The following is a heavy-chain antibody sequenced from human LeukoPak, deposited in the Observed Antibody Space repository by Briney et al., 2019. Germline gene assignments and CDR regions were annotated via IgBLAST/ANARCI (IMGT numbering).Heavy chain of an antibody. D-gene: IGHD3-22*01. CDR1: GGSISSGGYY. J-gene: IGHJ3*02. CDR2: IYYSGST. Sequence: SQTLSLTCTVSGGSISSGGYYWSWIRQPPGKGLEWIGYIYYSGSTYYNPSLKSRVTISVDTSKNQFSLKLSSVTAADMAVYYCATTCYYDSSGYYYAGAFDIWGQGTMVTVSS. V-gene: IGHV4-31*03. CDR3: ATTCYYDSSGYYYAGAFDI.